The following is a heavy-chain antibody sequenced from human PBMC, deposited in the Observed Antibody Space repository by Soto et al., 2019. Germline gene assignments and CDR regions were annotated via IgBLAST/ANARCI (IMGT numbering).Heavy chain of an antibody. CDR3: ARQRTSGVTQGFFAS. J-gene: IGHJ4*02. D-gene: IGHD3-10*01. V-gene: IGHV1-58*01. Sequence: WVQQEKGQRLEWIGWLVVGSGNTHYAQHFQERVTLTRDMSTGTAYMELSSLRSEDTALYYCARQRTSGVTQGFFASWGQGSLVPVSS. CDR2: LVVGSGNT.